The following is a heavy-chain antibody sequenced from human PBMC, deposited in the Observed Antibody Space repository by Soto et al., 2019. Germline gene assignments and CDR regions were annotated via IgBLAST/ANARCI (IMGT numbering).Heavy chain of an antibody. CDR2: IYHSGST. J-gene: IGHJ6*02. D-gene: IGHD6-13*01. Sequence: TLSLTCAVSGYSISSGYYWGWIRQSPGKGLEWIGSIYHSGSTYYNPSLKSRVIISVDTSKNQFSLKLSSVTAADTAVYYCARLAPIAAADGMDVWGQGTTVTSP. CDR1: GYSISSGYY. V-gene: IGHV4-38-2*01. CDR3: ARLAPIAAADGMDV.